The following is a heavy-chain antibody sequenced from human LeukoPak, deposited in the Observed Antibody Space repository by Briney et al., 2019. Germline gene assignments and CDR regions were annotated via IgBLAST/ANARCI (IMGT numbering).Heavy chain of an antibody. CDR2: ISGSGEST. Sequence: GGSLRLSCAASGFSFSSFAMSWVRQAPGKGLEWVSAISGSGESTYYEDSVKGRFTISRDNSKNTVNVQMNSLRAEDTAVYYCAKDVGGTNFHYMDVWGKGTTVIVSS. D-gene: IGHD1-26*01. J-gene: IGHJ6*03. V-gene: IGHV3-23*01. CDR3: AKDVGGTNFHYMDV. CDR1: GFSFSSFA.